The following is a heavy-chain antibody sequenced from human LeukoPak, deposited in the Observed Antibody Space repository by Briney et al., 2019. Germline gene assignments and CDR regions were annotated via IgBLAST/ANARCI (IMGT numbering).Heavy chain of an antibody. CDR2: INPTGGAP. V-gene: IGHV1-46*01. D-gene: IGHD3-10*01. CDR1: GYTFINYY. J-gene: IGHJ4*02. CDR3: ARAGTIGSGSYYNPPLFDY. Sequence: ASVKVSCKASGYTFINYYLHWVRQAPGQGLEWMGIINPTGGAPTYAQNFQGRVTMTRETSTSTVYMELSSLRSEDTAVYYCARAGTIGSGSYYNPPLFDYWGQGTLVTVSS.